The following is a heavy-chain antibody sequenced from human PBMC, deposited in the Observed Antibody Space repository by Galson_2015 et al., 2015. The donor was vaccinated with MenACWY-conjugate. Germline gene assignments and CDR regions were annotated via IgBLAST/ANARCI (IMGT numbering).Heavy chain of an antibody. J-gene: IGHJ4*02. V-gene: IGHV4-38-2*01. CDR3: ARHYASASYFDY. Sequence: ETLSLTCSVSGSAFNSGYYWGWIRPSPGKGLEWIGSVYHNGDTYYNPSLKSRVTISVDTSNNEFSLQLRSVTAADTAVFYCARHYASASYFDYWGPGTVVTVSS. CDR2: VYHNGDT. CDR1: GSAFNSGYY. D-gene: IGHD3-10*01.